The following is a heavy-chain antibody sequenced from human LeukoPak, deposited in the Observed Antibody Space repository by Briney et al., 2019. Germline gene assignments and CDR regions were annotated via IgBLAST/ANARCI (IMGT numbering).Heavy chain of an antibody. V-gene: IGHV3-23*01. CDR2: ITGSGGSI. CDR1: EFTFGSHA. J-gene: IGHJ6*02. D-gene: IGHD5-24*01. CDR3: VGEDGYNSGASPYYYGMDV. Sequence: QPGGSLRLSCAGSEFTFGSHAMNWVRQAPGKGREWVSAITGSGGSINYADSVKGRFTISRDNSKNTLFLQMNSLRADDTAVYYCVGEDGYNSGASPYYYGMDVWGQGTTVIVSS.